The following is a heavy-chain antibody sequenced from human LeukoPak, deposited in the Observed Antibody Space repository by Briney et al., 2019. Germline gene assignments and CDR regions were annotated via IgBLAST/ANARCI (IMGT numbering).Heavy chain of an antibody. D-gene: IGHD6-13*01. CDR2: IYYSGST. CDR1: GGSVSSGSYY. J-gene: IGHJ4*02. Sequence: SETLSLTCTVSGGSVSSGSYYWSWIRQPPGKGLEWIGYIYYSGSTNYNPSLKSRATISVDTSKNQFSLKLSSVTAADTAVYYCARGRGSSSWYYFDYWGQGTLVTVSS. CDR3: ARGRGSSSWYYFDY. V-gene: IGHV4-61*01.